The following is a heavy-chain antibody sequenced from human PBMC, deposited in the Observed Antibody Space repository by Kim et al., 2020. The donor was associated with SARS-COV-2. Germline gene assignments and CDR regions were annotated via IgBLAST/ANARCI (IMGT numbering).Heavy chain of an antibody. V-gene: IGHV1-2*06. CDR2: INPNSGGT. CDR3: ARDHSSGWCEFDY. Sequence: ASVKVSCKASGYTFTGYYMHWVRQAPGQGLEWMGRINPNSGGTNYAQKFQGRVTMTRDTSISTAYMELSRLRSDDTAVYYCARDHSSGWCEFDYWGQGTLVTVSS. D-gene: IGHD6-19*01. CDR1: GYTFTGYY. J-gene: IGHJ4*02.